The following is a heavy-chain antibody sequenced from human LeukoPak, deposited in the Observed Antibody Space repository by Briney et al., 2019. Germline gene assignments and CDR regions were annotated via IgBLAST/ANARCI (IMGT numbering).Heavy chain of an antibody. CDR2: ISSSSSYI. CDR3: ARFRSGRYFDY. J-gene: IGHJ4*02. D-gene: IGHD3-9*01. V-gene: IGHV3-21*01. Sequence: PGGSLRLSCAASGFTFSSYDMSWVRQAPGKGLEWVSSISSSSSYIYYADSVKGRFTISRDNAKNSLYLQMNSLRAEDTAVYYCARFRSGRYFDYWGQGTLVTVSS. CDR1: GFTFSSYD.